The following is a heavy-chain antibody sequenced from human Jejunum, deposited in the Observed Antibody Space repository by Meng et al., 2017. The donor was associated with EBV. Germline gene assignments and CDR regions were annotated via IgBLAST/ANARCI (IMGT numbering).Heavy chain of an antibody. D-gene: IGHD3-22*01. CDR2: IYHGGGT. CDR1: GGSISDNDW. CDR3: AGNGYYALEY. V-gene: IGHV4-4*02. J-gene: IGHJ4*02. Sequence: QVQLQGSGPRLAKPSGTLSLTCVVSGGSISDNDWWSWVRQPPGKGLEWLGEIYHGGGTNYNPSLESRVTISVDKSKNQFSLKLNSVTVADTAVYYCAGNGYYALEYWGPGILVTASS.